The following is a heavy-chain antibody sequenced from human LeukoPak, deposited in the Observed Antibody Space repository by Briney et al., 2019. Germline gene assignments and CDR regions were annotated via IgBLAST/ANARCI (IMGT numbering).Heavy chain of an antibody. V-gene: IGHV5-51*01. CDR2: IYPGDSDT. D-gene: IGHD6-13*01. J-gene: IGHJ4*02. Sequence: GESLKISCMGSGYSFTNHWIAWVRQMPGKGLEWMGIIYPGDSDTRYSPSFQGQVTISADKSTSTAYLQWSSLKASDTAMYYCARLAYSSSWYYWGQGTLVTVSS. CDR3: ARLAYSSSWYY. CDR1: GYSFTNHW.